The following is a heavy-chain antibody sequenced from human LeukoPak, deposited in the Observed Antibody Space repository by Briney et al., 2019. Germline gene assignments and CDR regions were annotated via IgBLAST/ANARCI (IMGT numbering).Heavy chain of an antibody. Sequence: PSETLSLTCTVSGGSISSYYWSWIRQPPGKGLEWIGYIYYSGSTYYNPSLKSRVTISVDTSKNQFSLKLSSVTAADTAVYYCARSRYYYDSSGCYYYFDYWGQGTLVTVSS. V-gene: IGHV4-59*12. J-gene: IGHJ4*02. CDR1: GGSISSYY. D-gene: IGHD3-22*01. CDR2: IYYSGST. CDR3: ARSRYYYDSSGCYYYFDY.